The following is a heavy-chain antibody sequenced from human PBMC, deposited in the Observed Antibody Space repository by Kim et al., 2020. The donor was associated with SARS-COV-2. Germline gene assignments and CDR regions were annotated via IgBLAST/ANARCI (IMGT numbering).Heavy chain of an antibody. Sequence: GGSLRLSCAASGFTFSSYGMHWVRQAPGKGLEWVAVISYDGSNKYYADSVKGRFTISRDNSKNTLYLQMNSLRAEDTAVYYCAKEVGATGTKYYYYYGMDVWGQGTTVTVSS. CDR1: GFTFSSYG. CDR3: AKEVGATGTKYYYYYGMDV. D-gene: IGHD1-26*01. J-gene: IGHJ6*02. CDR2: ISYDGSNK. V-gene: IGHV3-30*18.